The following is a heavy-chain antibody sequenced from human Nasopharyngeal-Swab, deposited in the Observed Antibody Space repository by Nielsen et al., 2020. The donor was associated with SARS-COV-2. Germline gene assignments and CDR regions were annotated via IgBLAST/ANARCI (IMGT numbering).Heavy chain of an antibody. Sequence: GESLKISCAVSGFTFSSHAMSWVRQAPGKGLEWVSFSDSSGSSYYADSVQGRFTISRDNSKNTLYLQMNSLRAEDTAVYYCAKSKGGGGTFDYWGQGTLVTVSS. CDR3: AKSKGGGGTFDY. CDR1: GFTFSSHA. J-gene: IGHJ4*02. D-gene: IGHD3-16*01. CDR2: FSDSSGSS. V-gene: IGHV3-23*01.